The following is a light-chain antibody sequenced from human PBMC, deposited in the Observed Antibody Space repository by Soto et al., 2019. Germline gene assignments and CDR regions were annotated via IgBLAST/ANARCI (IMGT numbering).Light chain of an antibody. Sequence: EIVLTQAPATLSVSPGERATLSCSASQTVGTSLVWYQQKPGQAPSLLIYGASTRAAGIPARFSGSGSGTDFTLTISSLQSEDFAVYYCQQHNAWPLTVGGGTEVEIK. CDR3: QQHNAWPLT. CDR2: GAS. J-gene: IGKJ4*02. V-gene: IGKV3-15*01. CDR1: QTVGTS.